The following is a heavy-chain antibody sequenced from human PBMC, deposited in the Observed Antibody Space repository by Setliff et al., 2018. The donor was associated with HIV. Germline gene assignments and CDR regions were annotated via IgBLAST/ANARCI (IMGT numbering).Heavy chain of an antibody. CDR1: GGSISSHY. V-gene: IGHV4-59*11. D-gene: IGHD3-16*01. J-gene: IGHJ3*02. CDR2: MFYNGRS. CDR3: ARGNPLRWNAFAFDI. Sequence: SETLSLTCTVSGGSISSHYWSWIRLPPGKGLEWIGYMFYNGRSNYNPSLKSRATISVDASKNRFSLKLRSVTAADTAVYYCARGNPLRWNAFAFDIWGQGTMVTVSS.